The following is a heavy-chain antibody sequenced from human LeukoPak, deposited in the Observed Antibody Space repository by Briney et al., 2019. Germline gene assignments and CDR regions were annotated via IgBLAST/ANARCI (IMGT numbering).Heavy chain of an antibody. D-gene: IGHD1-26*01. J-gene: IGHJ4*01. Sequence: SVNVSCKASGGTFSSFGISWVRQAPGQGLEWMGMIIPIPGTANYAQKFQDRLTITADKFTSTAYMELISLTSDDTAVYYCASNEEGAAKGYWGQGTLVTVSS. V-gene: IGHV1-69*04. CDR2: IIPIPGTA. CDR1: GGTFSSFG. CDR3: ASNEEGAAKGY.